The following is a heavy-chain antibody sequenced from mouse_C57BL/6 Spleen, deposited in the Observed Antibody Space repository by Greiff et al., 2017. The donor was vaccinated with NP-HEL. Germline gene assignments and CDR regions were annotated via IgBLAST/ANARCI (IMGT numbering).Heavy chain of an antibody. D-gene: IGHD1-1*01. V-gene: IGHV1-26*01. CDR2: INPNNGGT. CDR1: GYTFTDYY. J-gene: IGHJ2*01. Sequence: VQLQQSGPELVKPGASVKISCKASGYTFTDYYMNWVKQSHGKSLEWIGDINPNNGGTSYNQKFKGKATLTVDKSSSTAYMELRSLTSEDSAVYYCARATTVVRGYYFDYWGQGTTLTVSS. CDR3: ARATTVVRGYYFDY.